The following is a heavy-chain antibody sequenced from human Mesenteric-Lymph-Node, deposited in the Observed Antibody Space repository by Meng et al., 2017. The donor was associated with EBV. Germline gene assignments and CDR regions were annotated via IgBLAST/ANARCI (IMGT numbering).Heavy chain of an antibody. Sequence: GPVLWEPSETLCLICAVYGDSFSGVFWSWIRQPLWKGLEWIGEINHSGGTNYNPSLESRVTISVDASKNQFSLKLRSVTAADTAVYYCARGGGVLTPLDYWGQGGLVTVSS. CDR2: INHSGGT. CDR3: ARGGGVLTPLDY. D-gene: IGHD4-23*01. J-gene: IGHJ4*02. CDR1: GDSFSGVF. V-gene: IGHV4-34*01.